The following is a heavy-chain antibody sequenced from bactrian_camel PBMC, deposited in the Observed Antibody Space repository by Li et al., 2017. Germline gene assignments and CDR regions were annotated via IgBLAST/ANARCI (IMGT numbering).Heavy chain of an antibody. D-gene: IGHD4*01. J-gene: IGHJ4*01. V-gene: IGHV3-2*01. CDR2: TYSDESNT. CDR1: GITFSDYV. CDR3: LRDYTDDDPSED. Sequence: HVQLVESGGGLVQPGGSLRLSCAASGITFSDYVMSWVRQAPGKGPERVSSTYSDESNTYYADSVKGRFTIARDNAKNTVYLQMNRLKPEDTAVYYCLRDYTDDDPSEDCGQGTQVTVS.